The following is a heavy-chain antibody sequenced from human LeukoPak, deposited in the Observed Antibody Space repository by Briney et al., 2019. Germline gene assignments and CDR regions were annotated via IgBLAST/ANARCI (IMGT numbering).Heavy chain of an antibody. CDR2: FDPEDGET. V-gene: IGHV1-24*01. D-gene: IGHD3-3*01. Sequence: ASVKVSCKVSGYTLTELSMHWVRQAPGKGLEWMGGFDPEDGETIYAQKFQGRVTMTEDTSTDTAYMELGSLRSEDTAVYYCATSPILEWFLFDYWGQGTLVTVSS. CDR3: ATSPILEWFLFDY. CDR1: GYTLTELS. J-gene: IGHJ4*02.